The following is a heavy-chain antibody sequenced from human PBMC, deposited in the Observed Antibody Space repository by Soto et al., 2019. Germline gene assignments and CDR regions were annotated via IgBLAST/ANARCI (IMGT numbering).Heavy chain of an antibody. Sequence: QVQLVQSGAEVKKPGSSVKVSCKASGGTFSSYTISWVRQAPGQGLEWMGRIIPILGIANYAQKCQGRVTITADKATSTAYMEMSRLRSEDTAVYYCARDKRQLGSYYYGLDVWGQGTTVTVSS. CDR2: IIPILGIA. V-gene: IGHV1-69*08. D-gene: IGHD6-13*01. J-gene: IGHJ6*02. CDR1: GGTFSSYT. CDR3: ARDKRQLGSYYYGLDV.